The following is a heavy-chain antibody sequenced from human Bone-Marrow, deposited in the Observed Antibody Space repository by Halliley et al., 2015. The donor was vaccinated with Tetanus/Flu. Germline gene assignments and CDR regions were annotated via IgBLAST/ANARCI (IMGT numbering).Heavy chain of an antibody. Sequence: TLSLTCAVSGGSISSGGYSWSWIRQPPGKGLEWIGYFYNTETTYYNPSLRSRVTISLDRSKNQFSLRPSSVTAADTAVYYCARGRQIWGTLALHYFDFWGQGALVTVSS. CDR2: FYNTETT. CDR3: ARGRQIWGTLALHYFDF. D-gene: IGHD5-18*01. CDR1: GGSISSGGYS. J-gene: IGHJ4*02. V-gene: IGHV4-30-2*01.